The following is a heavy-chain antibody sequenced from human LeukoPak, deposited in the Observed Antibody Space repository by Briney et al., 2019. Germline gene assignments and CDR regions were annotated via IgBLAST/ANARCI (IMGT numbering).Heavy chain of an antibody. J-gene: IGHJ4*02. CDR1: GYIFSDYA. CDR3: ARARWTSTVTTYYLDY. D-gene: IGHD4-17*01. Sequence: ASVKVSCKASGYIFSDYAIQWVRQAPGRGLEWMGWINAGNGKTKHSQKFQGRVTITRDTSASTAYTELSGLRSEDTAVYYCARARWTSTVTTYYLDYWGQGTLVTVSS. V-gene: IGHV1-3*01. CDR2: INAGNGKT.